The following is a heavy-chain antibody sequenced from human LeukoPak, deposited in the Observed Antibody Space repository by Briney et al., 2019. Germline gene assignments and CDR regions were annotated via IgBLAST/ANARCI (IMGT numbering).Heavy chain of an antibody. CDR1: GFTFSNYA. J-gene: IGHJ4*02. D-gene: IGHD4-17*01. CDR3: AKRATVTTGDY. CDR2: IISSGDST. Sequence: GGSLRLSCTASGFTFSNYALSWVRQAPGKGLEWVSSIISSGDSTYYADYVEGRFTISRDNSKNVLYLQMSSLRAEDTATYFCAKRATVTTGDYWGQGTLVTVSS. V-gene: IGHV3-23*01.